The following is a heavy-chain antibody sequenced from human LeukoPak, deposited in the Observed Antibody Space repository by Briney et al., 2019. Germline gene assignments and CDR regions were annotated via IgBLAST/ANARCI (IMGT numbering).Heavy chain of an antibody. CDR2: FYSGGSS. Sequence: PGGSLRLSCAASGFTVRSIYMTWVRQAPGKGLEWVSSFYSGGSSYYADSVKGRFIISRDSSTDTLYLQMNSLRVEDTAGYFCARDRGYGYGFFDYWGQGTLVTVSS. CDR1: GFTVRSIY. V-gene: IGHV3-53*01. J-gene: IGHJ4*02. D-gene: IGHD5-18*01. CDR3: ARDRGYGYGFFDY.